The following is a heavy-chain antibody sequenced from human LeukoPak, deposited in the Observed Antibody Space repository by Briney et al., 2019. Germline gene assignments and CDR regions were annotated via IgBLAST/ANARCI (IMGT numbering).Heavy chain of an antibody. CDR2: IYHSGST. J-gene: IGHJ3*02. D-gene: IGHD2-15*01. CDR3: AGLVAATPIHAFDI. Sequence: LETLSLTCAVSGYSISSGYYWGWIRQPPGKGLEWIGSIYHSGSTYYNPSLKSRVTISVDTSKNQFSLKLSSVTAADTAVYYCAGLVAATPIHAFDIWGQGTMATVSS. CDR1: GYSISSGYY. V-gene: IGHV4-38-2*01.